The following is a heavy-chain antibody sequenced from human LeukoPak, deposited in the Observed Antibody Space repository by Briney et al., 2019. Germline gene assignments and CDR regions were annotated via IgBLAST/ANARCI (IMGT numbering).Heavy chain of an antibody. CDR3: AAGGYCSSTSCYTPAFDI. CDR2: IVVRSGNT. D-gene: IGHD2-2*02. Sequence: SVKVSCKASGFTFTSSAMQWVRQARGQRLEWIGWIVVRSGNTNYAQKFQERVTITRDMSTSTAYMELSSLRSEDTAVYYCAAGGYCSSTSCYTPAFDIWGQGTMVTVSS. V-gene: IGHV1-58*02. J-gene: IGHJ3*02. CDR1: GFTFTSSA.